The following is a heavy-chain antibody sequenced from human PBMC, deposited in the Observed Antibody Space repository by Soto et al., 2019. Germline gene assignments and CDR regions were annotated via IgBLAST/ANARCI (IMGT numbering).Heavy chain of an antibody. CDR2: IYYSGST. J-gene: IGHJ4*02. Sequence: QLQLQESGPGLVKPSETLSLTCTVSGGSISSSSYYWGWIRQPPGKGLEWIGSIYYSGSTYYNPSLEGQVTISVDTSKNQFSLKLSSVTAADTAVFYCATIPATTILTDYWGQGTLVTVSS. CDR1: GGSISSSSYY. D-gene: IGHD6-25*01. V-gene: IGHV4-39*01. CDR3: ATIPATTILTDY.